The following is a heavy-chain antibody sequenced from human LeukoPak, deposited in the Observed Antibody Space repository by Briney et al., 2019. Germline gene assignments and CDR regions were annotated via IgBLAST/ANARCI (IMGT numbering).Heavy chain of an antibody. CDR3: ARVTYYYGSGSYYTYHYYYYMDV. V-gene: IGHV1-8*03. CDR2: MNPNSGNT. Sequence: ASVKVSCKASGYTFTSYDINWVRQATGQGLEWMGWMNPNSGNTGYAQKFQGRATITRNTSISTAYMELSSLRSEDTAVYYCARVTYYYGSGSYYTYHYYYYMDVWGKGTTVTVSS. CDR1: GYTFTSYD. J-gene: IGHJ6*03. D-gene: IGHD3-10*01.